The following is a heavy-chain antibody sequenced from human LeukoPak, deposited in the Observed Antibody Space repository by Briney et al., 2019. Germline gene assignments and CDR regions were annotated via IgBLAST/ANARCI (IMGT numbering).Heavy chain of an antibody. CDR2: IFYSGST. CDR1: GGSISSSSYH. Sequence: PSETLSLTCTVSGGSISSSSYHWGWVRQPPGKGLEWIGSIFYSGSTYYNPSLKSRVTISVDTSKNQLSLKLSSVTAADTAVYYCARGLFDRYSYSLYYFDYWGQGTLVTVSS. V-gene: IGHV4-39*07. D-gene: IGHD5-18*01. CDR3: ARGLFDRYSYSLYYFDY. J-gene: IGHJ4*02.